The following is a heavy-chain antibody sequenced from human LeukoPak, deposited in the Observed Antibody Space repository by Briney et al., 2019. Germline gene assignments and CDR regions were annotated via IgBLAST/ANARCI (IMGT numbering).Heavy chain of an antibody. D-gene: IGHD3-10*01. CDR1: GFTFSSYE. CDR3: ARNGWFVLDY. Sequence: PGGSLRLSCAASGFTFSSYEMNWGRQAPGKGVEWFSYISSSGSTIYYADSVKGRFTISRDNAKNSLYLQMNSLRAEDTAVYYCARNGWFVLDYWGQGTLVTVSS. V-gene: IGHV3-48*03. CDR2: ISSSGSTI. J-gene: IGHJ4*02.